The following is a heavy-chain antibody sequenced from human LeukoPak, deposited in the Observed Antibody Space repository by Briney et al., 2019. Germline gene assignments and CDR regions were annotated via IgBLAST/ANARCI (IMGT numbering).Heavy chain of an antibody. CDR1: GFTFSSYA. J-gene: IGHJ4*02. CDR2: ISGSGGST. V-gene: IGHV3-23*01. CDR3: AKGPTILDYDFWSGYLLGAYDY. D-gene: IGHD3-3*01. Sequence: GGSLRLSCAASGFTFSSYAMSWVRQAPGKGLEWVSAISGSGGSTYYADSVKGRFTISRDNSKNTLYLQMNSLRAEDTAVYYCAKGPTILDYDFWSGYLLGAYDYWGQGTLVTVSS.